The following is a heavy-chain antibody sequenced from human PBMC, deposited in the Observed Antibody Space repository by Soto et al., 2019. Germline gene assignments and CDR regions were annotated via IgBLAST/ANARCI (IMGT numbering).Heavy chain of an antibody. Sequence: QVQLVQSGAEVRKPGSSVKVSCKASGDTFSFYSINWVRQAPGLGLEWMGRINPILSMSNYAQRFQGRVTMPPDKSTSTAYMELSGLRSADTAIYCWASSLGAGDRAFDYWGQGALVTVSS. CDR1: GDTFSFYS. CDR2: INPILSMS. V-gene: IGHV1-69*02. D-gene: IGHD1-26*01. CDR3: ASSLGAGDRAFDY. J-gene: IGHJ4*02.